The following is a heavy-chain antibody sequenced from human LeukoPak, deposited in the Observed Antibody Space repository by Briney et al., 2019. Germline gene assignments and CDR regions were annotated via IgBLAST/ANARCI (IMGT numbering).Heavy chain of an antibody. CDR2: ISGSGGST. D-gene: IGHD3-22*01. J-gene: IGHJ4*02. V-gene: IGHV3-23*01. CDR1: GFTFSSYA. Sequence: GGSLRLSCAASGFTFSSYAMSWVRQAPGKGLEWVSAISGSGGSTYYADSVKGRFTISRDNSKNTLYLQMNSLRAEDTAVYYCAKDGVAYYYDSSGYYYFDYWGQGTLDTVS. CDR3: AKDGVAYYYDSSGYYYFDY.